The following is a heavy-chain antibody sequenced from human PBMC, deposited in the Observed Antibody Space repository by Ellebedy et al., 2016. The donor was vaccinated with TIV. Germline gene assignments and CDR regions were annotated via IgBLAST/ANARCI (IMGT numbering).Heavy chain of an antibody. D-gene: IGHD3-3*01. Sequence: GESLKISXAASGFTFSISRMTWVRQVPGKGLEWVATIVSSGREAYYADPAKGRFTISRDNVMNSVYLQLNSLSVEDTAVYYCTRDGREWSRDYWGQGTLVTVSS. V-gene: IGHV3-21*06. CDR2: IVSSGREA. J-gene: IGHJ4*02. CDR3: TRDGREWSRDY. CDR1: GFTFSISR.